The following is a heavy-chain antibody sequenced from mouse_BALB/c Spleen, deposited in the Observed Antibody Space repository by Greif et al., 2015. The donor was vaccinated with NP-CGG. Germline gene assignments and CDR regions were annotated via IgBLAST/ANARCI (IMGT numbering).Heavy chain of an antibody. J-gene: IGHJ2*01. CDR3: ARERASGDDYFDY. CDR2: IYPGNVNT. Sequence: VNVVESGPELVKPGASVRISCKASGYTFTSYYIHRVKQRPGQGLEWIGWIYPGNVNTKYNEKFKGKATLTADKSSSTAYMQLSSLASEDSAVYFCARERASGDDYFDYWGQGTTLTVSA. CDR1: GYTFTSYY. D-gene: IGHD3-1*01. V-gene: IGHV1S56*01.